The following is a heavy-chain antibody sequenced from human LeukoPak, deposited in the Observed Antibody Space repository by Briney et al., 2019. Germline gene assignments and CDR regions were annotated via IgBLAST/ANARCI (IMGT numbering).Heavy chain of an antibody. D-gene: IGHD3-22*01. CDR1: GYTFTSYA. V-gene: IGHV1-3*01. J-gene: IGHJ4*02. Sequence: SVKVSCKASGYTFTSYAMHWVRQAPGQRLEWMGWINAGNGNTKYSQKFQGRVTITRDTSASTAYMELSSLRSEDTDVYSCARRLSYDSSGYDIFAYSGQGTLATVSS. CDR3: ARRLSYDSSGYDIFAY. CDR2: INAGNGNT.